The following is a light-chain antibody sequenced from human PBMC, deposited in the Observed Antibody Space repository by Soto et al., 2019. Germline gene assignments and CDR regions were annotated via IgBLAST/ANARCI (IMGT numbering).Light chain of an antibody. CDR3: QHYGRSPSCT. Sequence: EIVLTQSPGTLSLSTGERATLSCRASQSVNSDFLAWYQQRPGQAPRLLIYGTFNRPTGIPDRFSGTRSGTDFTLTISRLEPEDFAVYYCQHYGRSPSCTFGPGTKVDIK. J-gene: IGKJ3*01. CDR1: QSVNSDF. V-gene: IGKV3-20*01. CDR2: GTF.